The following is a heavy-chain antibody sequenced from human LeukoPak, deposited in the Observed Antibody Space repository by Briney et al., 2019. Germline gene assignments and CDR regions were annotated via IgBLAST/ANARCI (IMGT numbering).Heavy chain of an antibody. CDR2: TIPIFGTA. CDR1: GGTFSSYA. J-gene: IGHJ4*02. Sequence: GASVKVSCKASGGTFSSYAISWVRQAPGQGLEWMGGTIPIFGTANYAQRFQGRVTITADESTSTAYMELSSLRSEDTAVYYCARDLDSDSSGYYLPGYWGQGTLVTVSS. D-gene: IGHD3-22*01. V-gene: IGHV1-69*13. CDR3: ARDLDSDSSGYYLPGY.